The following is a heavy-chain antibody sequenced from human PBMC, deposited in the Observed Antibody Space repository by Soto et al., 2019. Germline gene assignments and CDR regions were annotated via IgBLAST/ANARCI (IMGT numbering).Heavy chain of an antibody. D-gene: IGHD3-10*01. CDR1: GFTFSTRS. V-gene: IGHV3-23*01. CDR3: AKSFGFTTSNFFDS. CDR2: IGPDGVTT. J-gene: IGHJ4*02. Sequence: EVQLLESGGGLVQPGGSLRLSCTASGFTFSTRSMNWVRQTPGKGLEWVSIIGPDGVTTYYADSVEGRFTISRDNSKNTLYLEMSSLRAEDTALYYCAKSFGFTTSNFFDSWGQGTLVTVSS.